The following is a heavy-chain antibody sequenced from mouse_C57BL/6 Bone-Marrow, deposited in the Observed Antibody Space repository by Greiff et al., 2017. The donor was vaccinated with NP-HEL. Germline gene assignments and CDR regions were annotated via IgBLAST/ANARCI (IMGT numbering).Heavy chain of an antibody. CDR1: GFSLTSYG. CDR3: ARQGPLLRYWYFDV. CDR2: IWSDGST. D-gene: IGHD1-1*01. V-gene: IGHV2-6-1*01. Sequence: VKLMESGPGLVAPSQSLSITCTVSGFSLTSYGVHWVRQPPGKGLEWLVVIWSDGSTTYNSALKSRLSISKDNSKSQVFLKMNSLQTDDTAMYYCARQGPLLRYWYFDVWGTGTTVTVSS. J-gene: IGHJ1*03.